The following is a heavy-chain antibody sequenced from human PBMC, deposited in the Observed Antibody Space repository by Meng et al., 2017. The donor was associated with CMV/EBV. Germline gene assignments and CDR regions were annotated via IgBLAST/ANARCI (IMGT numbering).Heavy chain of an antibody. CDR1: GFTLRSYA. D-gene: IGHD2-2*01. V-gene: IGHV3-23*01. J-gene: IGHJ4*02. CDR3: AKELVVPSAIFDY. CDR2: ISGSGGST. Sequence: ASGFTLRSYAMSWVRQAPGKGLEWVSAISGSGGSTYYADSVKGRFTISRDNSKNTVYLQMNSLRAEDTAVYYCAKELVVPSAIFDYWGQGTLVTVSS.